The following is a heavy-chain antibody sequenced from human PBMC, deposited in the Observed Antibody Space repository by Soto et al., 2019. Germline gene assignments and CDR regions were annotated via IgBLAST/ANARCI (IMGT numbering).Heavy chain of an antibody. V-gene: IGHV1-18*04. CDR1: GYTFTSYG. J-gene: IGHJ6*02. D-gene: IGHD3-22*01. CDR3: ARDFDNSSGYYGPVDV. Sequence: SVKVSCKASGYTFTSYGISWVRQAPGQGLEWMGWISAYNGNTNYAQKLQGRVTMTTDTSTSTAYMELRSLRSDDTAVYYCARDFDNSSGYYGPVDVWGQGTTVTVSS. CDR2: ISAYNGNT.